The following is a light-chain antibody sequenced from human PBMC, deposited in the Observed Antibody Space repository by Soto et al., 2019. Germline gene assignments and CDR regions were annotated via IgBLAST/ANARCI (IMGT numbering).Light chain of an antibody. J-gene: IGLJ3*02. CDR1: SSDVGGYNY. Sequence: QSVLTQPASVSGSPGQSITISCAGTSSDVGGYNYVSWYQQHPGKAPKLMIYEVNYRPSGVSDRFSGSKSGNTASLTISGLQADDEADYYCSSYTTSSTQVFGGGTKVTVL. CDR3: SSYTTSSTQV. V-gene: IGLV2-14*01. CDR2: EVN.